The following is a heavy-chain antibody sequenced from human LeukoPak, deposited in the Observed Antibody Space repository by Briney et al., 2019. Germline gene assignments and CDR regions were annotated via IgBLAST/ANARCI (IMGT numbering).Heavy chain of an antibody. V-gene: IGHV3-74*01. CDR1: GFIFSTYW. Sequence: GESLRLSCTGSGFIFSTYWMHWVRQAPGKGLVWVSRISSDGSITSYADSVKGRFTISRDNAKNTLYLQMNSLRAEDTAVYYCARHLNYYFDYWGQGTLVTVSS. CDR3: ARHLNYYFDY. D-gene: IGHD3-10*01. CDR2: ISSDGSIT. J-gene: IGHJ4*02.